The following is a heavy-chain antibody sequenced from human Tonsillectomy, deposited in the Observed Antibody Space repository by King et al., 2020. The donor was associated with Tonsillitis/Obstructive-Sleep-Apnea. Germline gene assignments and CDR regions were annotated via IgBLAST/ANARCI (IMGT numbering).Heavy chain of an antibody. J-gene: IGHJ4*02. Sequence: DVQLVESGGGLCQPGGSLKLSCAASGFTFSDSTMHWVRQASGKGLEWVGRIRSKANSYATVYAASVKGRFTISRDDSKNTAYLQMNSLKTEDTAVYHCTTGYGDYWGQGTLVTVSS. CDR1: GFTFSDST. D-gene: IGHD5-12*01. V-gene: IGHV3-73*01. CDR2: IRSKANSYAT. CDR3: TTGYGDY.